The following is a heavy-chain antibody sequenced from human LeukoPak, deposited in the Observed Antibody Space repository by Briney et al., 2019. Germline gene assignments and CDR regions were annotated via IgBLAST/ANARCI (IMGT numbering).Heavy chain of an antibody. Sequence: SETLSLTCTVSGYSISSGYYWGWIRQPPGKGLEWIGSIYHSGITYYNPSLKSRVTISVDTSKNQFSLKLSSVTAADTAVYYCARVGDYYDSSGYPSPNPAFDYWGQGTLVTVSS. D-gene: IGHD3-22*01. CDR2: IYHSGIT. J-gene: IGHJ4*02. CDR1: GYSISSGYY. CDR3: ARVGDYYDSSGYPSPNPAFDY. V-gene: IGHV4-38-2*02.